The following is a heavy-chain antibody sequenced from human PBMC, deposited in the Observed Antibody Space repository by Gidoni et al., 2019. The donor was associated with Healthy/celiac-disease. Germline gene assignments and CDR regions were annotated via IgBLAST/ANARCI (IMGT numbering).Heavy chain of an antibody. D-gene: IGHD3-10*01. J-gene: IGHJ6*02. V-gene: IGHV3-23*01. CDR2: ISGSGGST. CDR1: GFPFSSSA. CDR3: AKENYYGSGSYYDYYYYYGMDV. Sequence: EVQLLESGGGLVQPGGSLSLSCAASGFPFSSSALSWVRQAPGKGLEWVSAISGSGGSTYYADSVKGRFTISRDNSKNTLYLQMNSLRAEDTAVYYCAKENYYGSGSYYDYYYYYGMDVWGQGTTVTVSS.